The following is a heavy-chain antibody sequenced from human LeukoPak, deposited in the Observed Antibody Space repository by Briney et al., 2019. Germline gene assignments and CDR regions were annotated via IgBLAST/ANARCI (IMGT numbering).Heavy chain of an antibody. V-gene: IGHV3-48*01. CDR1: GFTFSSYS. Sequence: GGSLRLSCAASGFTFSSYSMNWVRQAPGKGLEWVSYISSSSSTIYYADSVKGRFTISRDNAKNSLYLQMNSLRAEDTAVYYCAREGGGYYDSSGYELDYWGQGTLVTVSS. CDR3: AREGGGYYDSSGYELDY. J-gene: IGHJ4*02. CDR2: ISSSSSTI. D-gene: IGHD3-22*01.